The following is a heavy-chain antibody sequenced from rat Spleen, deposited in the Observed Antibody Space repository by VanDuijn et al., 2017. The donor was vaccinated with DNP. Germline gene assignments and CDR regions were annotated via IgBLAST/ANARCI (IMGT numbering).Heavy chain of an antibody. CDR3: ATSQGPNWFAY. CDR1: GFTFSDYY. J-gene: IGHJ3*01. V-gene: IGHV5-20*01. D-gene: IGHD5-1*01. Sequence: EVQLVESGGGLVQPGNSLKLSCAASGFTFSDYYLAWVRQTPTKGLEWVSSITYDGGTTYYRDSVKGRFTISRDNADHTLYLQMDSLRSEDTATYYCATSQGPNWFAYWGQGTLVTVSS. CDR2: ITYDGGTT.